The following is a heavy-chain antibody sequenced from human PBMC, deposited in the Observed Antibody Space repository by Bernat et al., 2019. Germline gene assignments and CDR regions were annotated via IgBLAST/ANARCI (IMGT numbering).Heavy chain of an antibody. CDR2: IKQDGSEK. Sequence: EVQLVESGGGLVQPGGSLRLSCAASGFTFSSYWMSWVRQAPGKGLEWVANIKQDGSEKDYVDSVKGRFTISRDNAKNSLYLQMNSLRAEDTAVYYCARDQAYYDILTGPYYYYGMDVWGQGTTVTVSS. CDR1: GFTFSSYW. J-gene: IGHJ6*02. CDR3: ARDQAYYDILTGPYYYYGMDV. D-gene: IGHD3-9*01. V-gene: IGHV3-7*01.